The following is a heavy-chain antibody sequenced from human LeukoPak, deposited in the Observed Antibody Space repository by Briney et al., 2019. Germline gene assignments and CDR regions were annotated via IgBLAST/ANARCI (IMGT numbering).Heavy chain of an antibody. V-gene: IGHV1-18*01. J-gene: IGHJ4*02. CDR1: GYTFTSYG. CDR2: ISAYNGNT. CDR3: ARDLRRYCSSTSCPVDY. Sequence: GASVKVSCKASGYTFTSYGISWVRQAPGQGLEWMGWISAYNGNTNYAQKLQGRVTMTTDTSTSTAYMELRSLRSDDTAVYYCARDLRRYCSSTSCPVDYWGQGTLVTVSS. D-gene: IGHD2-2*01.